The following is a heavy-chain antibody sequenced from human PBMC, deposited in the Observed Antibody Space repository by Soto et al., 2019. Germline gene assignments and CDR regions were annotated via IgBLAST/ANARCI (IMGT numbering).Heavy chain of an antibody. V-gene: IGHV4-31*01. CDR2: IYYSGST. CDR3: ARWPQLEPRFDY. Sequence: QVQLQESGPGLVKPSQTLSLTCTVSGGSISSGGYYWSWIRQHPGKGLEWIGNIYYSGSTYLNPSLKSPVTISVATSKNQFSLKLISVTAADTAVYYCARWPQLEPRFDYWGQGTLVSVSS. CDR1: GGSISSGGYY. J-gene: IGHJ4*02. D-gene: IGHD1-1*01.